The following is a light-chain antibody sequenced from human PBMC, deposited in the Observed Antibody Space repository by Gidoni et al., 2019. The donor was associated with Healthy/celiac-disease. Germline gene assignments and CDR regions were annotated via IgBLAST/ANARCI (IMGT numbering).Light chain of an antibody. V-gene: IGKV1-39*01. CDR2: AAS. CDR1: QSMSSY. Sequence: DIQMTQSPSSLSASVGDRVTITCRASQSMSSYLNWYQQKPGKAPKLLIYAASSLQSGVPSRFSGSGFGTYFTLTISSLQPEDFATYYGQQSYSTPPTFGQGTKVEIK. CDR3: QQSYSTPPT. J-gene: IGKJ1*01.